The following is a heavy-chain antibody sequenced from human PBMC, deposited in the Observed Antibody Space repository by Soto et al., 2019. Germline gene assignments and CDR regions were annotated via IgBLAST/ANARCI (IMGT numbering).Heavy chain of an antibody. Sequence: SETLSLTCTVSGASISIGGYFWSWIRQHPGKGLEWIGHIYYNGSTYYNPSLKSRVTISVDTSKNQFSLRLTSVTAADTAVYYCATDEYFGSEIYFYYYGMDVWGQGTTVTVSS. CDR1: GASISIGGYF. V-gene: IGHV4-31*03. CDR3: ATDEYFGSEIYFYYYGMDV. D-gene: IGHD3-10*01. J-gene: IGHJ6*02. CDR2: IYYNGST.